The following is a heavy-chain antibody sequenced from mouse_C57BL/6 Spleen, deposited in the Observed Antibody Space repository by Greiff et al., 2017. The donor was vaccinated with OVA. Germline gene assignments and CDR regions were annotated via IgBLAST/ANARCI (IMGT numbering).Heavy chain of an antibody. J-gene: IGHJ2*01. D-gene: IGHD1-1*01. Sequence: QVQLQQPGAELVKPGASVKMSCKASGYTFTSYWITWVKQRPGQGLEWIGDIYPGSGSTNYNEKFKSKATLTVDTSSSTAYMQLNSLTSEDSAVYYCARSPYDYGSRDYWGQGTTLTVSS. CDR3: ARSPYDYGSRDY. CDR1: GYTFTSYW. V-gene: IGHV1-55*01. CDR2: IYPGSGST.